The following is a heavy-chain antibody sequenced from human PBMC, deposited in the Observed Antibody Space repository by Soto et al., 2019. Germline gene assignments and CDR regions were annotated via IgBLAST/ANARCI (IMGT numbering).Heavy chain of an antibody. CDR3: ARDRGLTSASGSNNWFDP. D-gene: IGHD3-10*01. J-gene: IGHJ5*02. V-gene: IGHV1-2*02. CDR1: GYTFTGYY. Sequence: AASVKVSCKASGYTFTGYYMHWVRQAPGQGLEWMGWINPNSGGTNYAQKFQGRVTMTRDTSISTAYMELSRLRSDDTAVYYCARDRGLTSASGSNNWFDPWGQGTLVTVSS. CDR2: INPNSGGT.